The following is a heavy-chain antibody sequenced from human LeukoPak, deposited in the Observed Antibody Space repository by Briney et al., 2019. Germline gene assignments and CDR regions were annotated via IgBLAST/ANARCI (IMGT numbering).Heavy chain of an antibody. V-gene: IGHV3-74*01. J-gene: IGHJ3*02. CDR2: ISSGGRTT. CDR3: ARDSRYYYDSRNYDNVAFDM. CDR1: GFTFSSYW. Sequence: QSGGSLRLSCAASGFTFSSYWMHWVRQGPGKGLVWVSRISSGGRTTSYADSVKGRFTISRDNAKNTLYLQMNSLRVEDTAVYYCARDSRYYYDSRNYDNVAFDMWGQGTMVTVSS. D-gene: IGHD3-10*01.